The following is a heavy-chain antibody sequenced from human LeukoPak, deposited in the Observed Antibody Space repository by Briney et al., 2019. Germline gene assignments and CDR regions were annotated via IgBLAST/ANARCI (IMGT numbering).Heavy chain of an antibody. CDR1: GFTFSSYG. CDR3: SRSRPKFKDFDY. V-gene: IGHV3-30*03. CDR2: ISSDGSTK. Sequence: GGSLRLSCAASGFTFSSYGMHWVGQAPGKGLDWVALISSDGSTKYYADSVKGRFTISRDNSKNTLYLQMNSLRAEDTAVYYCSRSRPKFKDFDYWGQGTLVTVSS. J-gene: IGHJ4*02.